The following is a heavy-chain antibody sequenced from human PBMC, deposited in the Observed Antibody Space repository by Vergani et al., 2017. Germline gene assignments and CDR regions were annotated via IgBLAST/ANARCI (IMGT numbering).Heavy chain of an antibody. D-gene: IGHD3-3*01. CDR3: VRGGRGDHGDFWSRLGP. V-gene: IGHV3-30*02. Sequence: QVQLVETGGGVVQPGGSLRLYCATSGFSFNTYGAHWVRQAPGKGLEWVAFIGYDGRIKYNVDSVKGRFTIYKDNTVGMLSLQMNSLRPDDTAVYYCVRGGRGDHGDFWSRLGPWGQGTRVIVSS. J-gene: IGHJ5*02. CDR1: GFSFNTYG. CDR2: IGYDGRIK.